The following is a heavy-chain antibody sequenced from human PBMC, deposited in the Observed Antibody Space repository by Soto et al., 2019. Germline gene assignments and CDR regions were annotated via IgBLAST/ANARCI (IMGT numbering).Heavy chain of an antibody. V-gene: IGHV4-59*08. J-gene: IGHJ4*02. CDR1: GGSMSSYY. CDR3: ARSTVGATSLRFDY. Sequence: SETLSLTCTVSGGSMSSYYWSWIRQPPGKGLEWIGYIYYSGTTNYNPSLKSRVTISADTSKNQFSLKLSSVTAADTAVYYCARSTVGATSLRFDYWGQGTLVTVSS. D-gene: IGHD1-26*01. CDR2: IYYSGTT.